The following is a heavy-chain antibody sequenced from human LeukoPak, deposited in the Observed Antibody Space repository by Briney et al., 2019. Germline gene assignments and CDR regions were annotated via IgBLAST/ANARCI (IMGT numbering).Heavy chain of an antibody. J-gene: IGHJ5*02. CDR1: GFSFSKSW. CDR2: IKQDGSEK. Sequence: GGSLRLSCAASGFSFSKSWMSWVRQAPGKGLEWVADIKQDGSEKYYVDSVKGRFTIPRDNAKNSLYLQMNSLRAEDTAVYYCARDQDGNDVGWFDPWGQGTLVTVSS. CDR3: ARDQDGNDVGWFDP. D-gene: IGHD2-8*01. V-gene: IGHV3-7*03.